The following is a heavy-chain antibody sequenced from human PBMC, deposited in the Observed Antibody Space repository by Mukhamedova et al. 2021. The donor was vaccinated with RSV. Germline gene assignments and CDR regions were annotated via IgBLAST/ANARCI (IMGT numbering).Heavy chain of an antibody. CDR3: TREGYSSGWSHGYFDY. CDR2: RVHGGTT. J-gene: IGHJ4*02. D-gene: IGHD6-19*01. Sequence: RVHGGTTEYAASVKGRFTISRDDSKSIAYLQMNSLKTEDTAVYYCTREGYSSGWSHGYFDYWGQGTLVTVSS. V-gene: IGHV3-49*02.